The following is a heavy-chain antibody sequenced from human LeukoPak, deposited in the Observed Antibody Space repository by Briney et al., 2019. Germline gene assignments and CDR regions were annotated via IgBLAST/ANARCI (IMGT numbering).Heavy chain of an antibody. D-gene: IGHD6-6*01. CDR2: IYPGDSDT. CDR3: ARLGLQQLVAY. J-gene: IGHJ4*02. Sequence: GESLKISCKGSGYSFTSYWIGWVRQMPGKGLGWMGIIYPGDSDTRYSPSFQGQVTISADKSISTAYLQWSSLKASDTAIYYWARLGLQQLVAYGGQGTLVTVSS. CDR1: GYSFTSYW. V-gene: IGHV5-51*01.